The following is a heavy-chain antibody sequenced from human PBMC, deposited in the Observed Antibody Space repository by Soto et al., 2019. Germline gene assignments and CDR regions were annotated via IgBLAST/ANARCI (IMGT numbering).Heavy chain of an antibody. Sequence: GASVKVSWKASGGTFSRYRINWVRQAPGQGLEWVGGIVPIYRTADYAQKFQGRVTITADESARTSYMELRSLKSQDTAVYYCVRDSGAKLSSSWGQGTLVTVSS. CDR3: VRDSGAKLSSS. J-gene: IGHJ4*02. V-gene: IGHV1-69*13. CDR1: GGTFSRYR. CDR2: IVPIYRTA. D-gene: IGHD6-13*01.